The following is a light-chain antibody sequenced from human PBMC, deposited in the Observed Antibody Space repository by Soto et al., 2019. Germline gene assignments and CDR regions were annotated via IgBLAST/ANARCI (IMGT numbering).Light chain of an antibody. CDR2: DVF. J-gene: IGKJ5*01. CDR3: QHYKGGHPIA. CDR1: QSVSARL. Sequence: EIVLTQSPDTLTLSPGXSATLSCRASQSVSARLAWYKHKPGQPPRLLISDVFNRASGVAERFSGSGSETDFTLIIRRLEPEDSALHYCQHYKGGHPIAFGQGTRLEIK. V-gene: IGKV3-20*01.